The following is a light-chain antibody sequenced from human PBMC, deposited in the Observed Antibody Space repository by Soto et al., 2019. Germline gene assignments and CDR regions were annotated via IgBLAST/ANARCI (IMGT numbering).Light chain of an antibody. Sequence: QSVLTQPPSVSAAPGQKVTISCSGSSSNIGNNYVSWYQQVPGTAPKLLIYENNVRPSGIPDRISGSKSGTSATLGITGLKTGDEADYYCATWYSSLSGGVFGGGTKLTV. CDR3: ATWYSSLSGGV. CDR1: SSNIGNNY. CDR2: ENN. J-gene: IGLJ3*02. V-gene: IGLV1-51*02.